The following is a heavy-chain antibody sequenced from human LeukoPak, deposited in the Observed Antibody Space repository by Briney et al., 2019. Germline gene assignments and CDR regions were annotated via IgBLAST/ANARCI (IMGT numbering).Heavy chain of an antibody. CDR1: GFTFSSYW. Sequence: GGSLRLSCAASGFTFSSYWMSWVRQAPGKGLEWVANIKQDGSEKYYVDSVKGRFTISRDNAKNSLYPQMNSLRAEDTAVYYCARESYGSGSNAFDIWGQGTMVTVSS. CDR2: IKQDGSEK. J-gene: IGHJ3*02. D-gene: IGHD3-10*01. V-gene: IGHV3-7*01. CDR3: ARESYGSGSNAFDI.